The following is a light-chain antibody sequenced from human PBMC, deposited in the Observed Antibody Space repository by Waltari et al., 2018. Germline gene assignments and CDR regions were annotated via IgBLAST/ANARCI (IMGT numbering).Light chain of an antibody. CDR3: ATWDGSLTAWV. CDR1: TSNIGRNY. V-gene: IGLV1-47*01. Sequence: QSVLTQPPSASGTPGQRVTISCSGSTSNIGRNYVNWYQQFPGTAPKLLVYRNNERPSGVPDRISGSKSGTSASLAISGLRSEDEADYYCATWDGSLTAWVFGGGTKVNVL. CDR2: RNN. J-gene: IGLJ3*02.